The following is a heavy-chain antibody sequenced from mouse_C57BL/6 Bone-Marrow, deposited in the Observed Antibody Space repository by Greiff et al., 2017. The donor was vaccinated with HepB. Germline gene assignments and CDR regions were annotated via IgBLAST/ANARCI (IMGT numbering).Heavy chain of an antibody. Sequence: QVQLQQPGAELVKPGASVKMSCKASGYTFTSYWITWVKQRSGQGLEWIGDIYPGSGSTNYNEKFKSKATLTVDTSSSTAYMQLSSLTSEDSAVYYCARRGDGSSYDYAMDYWGQGTSVTVSS. CDR3: ARRGDGSSYDYAMDY. V-gene: IGHV1-55*01. CDR2: IYPGSGST. D-gene: IGHD1-1*01. J-gene: IGHJ4*01. CDR1: GYTFTSYW.